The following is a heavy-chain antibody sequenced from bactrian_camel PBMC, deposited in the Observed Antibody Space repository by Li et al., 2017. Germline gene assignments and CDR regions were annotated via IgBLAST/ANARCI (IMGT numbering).Heavy chain of an antibody. D-gene: IGHD6*01. CDR3: AAEQAGGSCPGAWYEWNY. V-gene: IGHV3S53*01. CDR1: DLTYRDNS. Sequence: HVQLVESGGGSVQAGESLRLSCTASDLTYRDNSMGWFRQPPGKEREEVATYDSNGRMTYADSVKGRFTISKDSAKNTLYLQMNSLKPEDTAMYYCAAEQAGGSCPGAWYEWNYSGQGTQVTVS. CDR2: YDSNGRM. J-gene: IGHJ4*01.